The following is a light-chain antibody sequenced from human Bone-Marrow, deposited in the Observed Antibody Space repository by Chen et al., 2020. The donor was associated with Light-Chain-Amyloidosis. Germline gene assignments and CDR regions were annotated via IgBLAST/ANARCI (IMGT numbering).Light chain of an antibody. CDR3: SSYTITNTLV. V-gene: IGLV2-14*01. Sequence: QSALTQPASVSGSPGQSIPISCTGTSSDVGGDNHVSWYQQHPDKAPKLMIYEVTNRPSWVPARFSGSKSDNTASLTISGLQTEDEADYFCSSYTITNTLVFGSGTRVTVL. CDR1: SSDVGGDNH. J-gene: IGLJ1*01. CDR2: EVT.